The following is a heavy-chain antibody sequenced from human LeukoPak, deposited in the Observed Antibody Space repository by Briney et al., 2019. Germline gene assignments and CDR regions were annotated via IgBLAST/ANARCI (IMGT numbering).Heavy chain of an antibody. V-gene: IGHV1-69*05. D-gene: IGHD6-19*01. J-gene: IGHJ1*01. CDR3: ARGLGRGWYYFQH. CDR2: IIPIFGTA. Sequence: SVKVSCKASGGTFSSYAISWVRQAPGQGLEWMGRIIPIFGTANYAQKFQGRVTITTDESTSTAYMELSSLRSEDTAVYYCARGLGRGWYYFQHWGQGTLVTVSS. CDR1: GGTFSSYA.